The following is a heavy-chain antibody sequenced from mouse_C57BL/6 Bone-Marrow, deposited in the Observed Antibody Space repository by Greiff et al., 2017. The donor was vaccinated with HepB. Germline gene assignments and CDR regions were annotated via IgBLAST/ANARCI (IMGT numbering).Heavy chain of an antibody. V-gene: IGHV5-4*03. CDR3: ARGGN. CDR1: GFTFSSYA. J-gene: IGHJ2*01. Sequence: EVKLMESGGGLVKPGGSLKLSCAASGFTFSSYAMSWVRQTPEKRLEWVATISDGGSYTYYPDNVKGRFTISRDNAKNNLYLQMSHLKSEDTAMYYCARGGNWGKGTTLTVAS. CDR2: ISDGGSYT.